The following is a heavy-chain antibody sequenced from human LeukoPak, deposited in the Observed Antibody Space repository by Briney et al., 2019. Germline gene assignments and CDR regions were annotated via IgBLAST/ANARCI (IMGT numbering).Heavy chain of an antibody. V-gene: IGHV3-23*01. CDR2: LSGSGGTT. Sequence: GGSLRLSCAASGFTFSSYAMSWVRQAPGKGLEWVSGLSGSGGTTYYADSVKGRFTISRDNSRNTLYLQMNSLRADDTAVYYCAKRISGSVWFYYGLDVWGQGTTVTVSS. J-gene: IGHJ6*02. D-gene: IGHD6-25*01. CDR1: GFTFSSYA. CDR3: AKRISGSVWFYYGLDV.